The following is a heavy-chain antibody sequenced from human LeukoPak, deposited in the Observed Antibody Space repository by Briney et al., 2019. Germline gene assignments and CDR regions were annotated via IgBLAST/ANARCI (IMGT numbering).Heavy chain of an antibody. CDR3: ARGRPSGRYYYGMDV. Sequence: SETLSLTCAVYGGSFSGYYWSWIRQPPGKGLEWIGEINHSGSTNYNPSLKSRVTISVDTSKNQFSLKLSSVTAADTPVYYCARGRPSGRYYYGMDVWSQGTTVTVS. CDR1: GGSFSGYY. D-gene: IGHD6-6*01. CDR2: INHSGST. J-gene: IGHJ6*02. V-gene: IGHV4-34*01.